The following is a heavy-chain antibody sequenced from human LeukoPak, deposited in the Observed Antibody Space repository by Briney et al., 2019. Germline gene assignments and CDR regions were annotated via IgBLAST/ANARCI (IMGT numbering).Heavy chain of an antibody. CDR1: GYTFTSYG. CDR3: AREMGITMVRGGEFDY. V-gene: IGHV1-18*01. Sequence: ASVKVSCTASGYTFTSYGISWVRQAPGQGLEWMGWISAYNGNTNYAQKLQGRVTITTDTSTSTAYMELRRLRADDTAVYDFAREMGITMVRGGEFDYWGQGTLVTVSS. D-gene: IGHD3-10*01. J-gene: IGHJ4*02. CDR2: ISAYNGNT.